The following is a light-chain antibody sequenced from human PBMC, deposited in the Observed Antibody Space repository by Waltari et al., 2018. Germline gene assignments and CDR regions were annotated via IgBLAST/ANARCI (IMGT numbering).Light chain of an antibody. J-gene: IGKJ1*01. CDR1: QAIRDS. V-gene: IGKV1-NL1*01. Sequence: DIQMTQSPSPLSASVGGSVTIPCRASQAIRDSLAWYQQKPGKAPKLLLYGASRWASGVPFRFSGSGSGTDFTLTITSLQPEDFATYYCQHYYNIPRTFGQGTKVEVK. CDR3: QHYYNIPRT. CDR2: GAS.